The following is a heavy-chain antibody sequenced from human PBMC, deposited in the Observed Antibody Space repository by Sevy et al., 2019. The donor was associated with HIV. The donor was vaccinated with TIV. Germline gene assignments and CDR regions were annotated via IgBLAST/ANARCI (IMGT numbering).Heavy chain of an antibody. J-gene: IGHJ6*02. CDR1: GGTFSSYD. CDR2: IIPIFGTA. CDR3: ARGGGAVDHGMDV. V-gene: IGHV1-69*13. Sequence: ASVKVSCKASGGTFSSYDINWVRQAPGQGLEWMGQIIPIFGTASYAQNFQGRVTITADESTNIAYMDLSSLKSEDTAVYYCARGGGAVDHGMDVWGQWTTVTVSS. D-gene: IGHD2-21*01.